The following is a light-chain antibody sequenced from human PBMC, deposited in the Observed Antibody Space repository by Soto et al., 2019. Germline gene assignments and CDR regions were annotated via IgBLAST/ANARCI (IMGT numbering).Light chain of an antibody. CDR2: DVS. Sequence: QSVLTQPASVSGSPGQSITISCTGTSSDVGYFNYVSWYQQHPGKAPKLMIFDVSHRPSGVSNRFSGSKSGNTASLTISGLQAADEADYYCSSYTTINTVLFGGGTKLTVL. V-gene: IGLV2-14*01. J-gene: IGLJ2*01. CDR1: SSDVGYFNY. CDR3: SSYTTINTVL.